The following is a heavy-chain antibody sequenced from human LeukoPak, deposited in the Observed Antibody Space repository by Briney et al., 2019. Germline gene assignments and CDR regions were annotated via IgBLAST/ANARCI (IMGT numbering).Heavy chain of an antibody. CDR1: GFTFSSYE. J-gene: IGHJ4*02. CDR3: ARESPGATRDY. CDR2: ISSSGSTI. D-gene: IGHD1-26*01. V-gene: IGHV3-48*03. Sequence: PGGSLRLSCAASGFTFSSYEMDWVRQAPGKGLEWVSYISSSGSTIYYADSVKGRFTISRDNAKNSLYLQKDSLRAEDTAAYYCARESPGATRDYWGQGTLVTVSS.